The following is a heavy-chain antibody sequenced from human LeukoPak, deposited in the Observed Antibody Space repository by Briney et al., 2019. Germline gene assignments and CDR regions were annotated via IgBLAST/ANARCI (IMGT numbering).Heavy chain of an antibody. CDR2: IKTDGSEK. CDR3: ARERNLEIAVAGTIFDY. D-gene: IGHD6-19*01. J-gene: IGHJ4*02. CDR1: GFTFSNYW. V-gene: IGHV3-7*01. Sequence: PGGSLRLSCEGSGFTFSNYWMGWVRQAPGKGLQWVANIKTDGSEKYYVDSVKGRFTISRDNSKNTLYLQMNSLRGEDTAVYYCARERNLEIAVAGTIFDYWGQGTLVTVSS.